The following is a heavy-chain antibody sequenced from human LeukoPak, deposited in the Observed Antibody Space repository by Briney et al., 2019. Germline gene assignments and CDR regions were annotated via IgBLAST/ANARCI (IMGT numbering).Heavy chain of an antibody. V-gene: IGHV1-2*02. J-gene: IGHJ5*02. Sequence: ASVKVSCKASGYTFTGYYMHWVRQAPGQGLEWMGWINPNSGGTNYAQKFQGRVTMTRDTSISTAYMELSRLRSDDTAVYYCATSDYGGNLGWFDPWGQGTLVTVSS. D-gene: IGHD4-23*01. CDR3: ATSDYGGNLGWFDP. CDR2: INPNSGGT. CDR1: GYTFTGYY.